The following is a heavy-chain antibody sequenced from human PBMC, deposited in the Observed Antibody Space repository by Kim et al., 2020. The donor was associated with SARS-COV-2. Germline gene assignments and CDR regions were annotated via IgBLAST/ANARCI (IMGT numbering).Heavy chain of an antibody. D-gene: IGHD1-26*01. CDR2: IYYSGST. Sequence: SETLSLTCTVSGGSISSYYWSWIRQPPGKGLEWIGYIYYSGSTNYNPSLKSRVTISVDTSKNQFSLKLSSVTAADTAVYYCARDRGYSGSYYGYYYGMDVWGQGTTVTVSS. CDR3: ARDRGYSGSYYGYYYGMDV. CDR1: GGSISSYY. J-gene: IGHJ6*02. V-gene: IGHV4-59*01.